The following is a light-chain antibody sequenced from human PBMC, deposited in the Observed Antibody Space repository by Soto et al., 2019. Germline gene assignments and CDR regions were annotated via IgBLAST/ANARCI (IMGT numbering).Light chain of an antibody. J-gene: IGLJ3*02. V-gene: IGLV2-8*01. CDR3: SSYAGSTNLV. CDR2: EVS. CDR1: SSDVGGYNY. Sequence: QSALTQPPSASGSPGQSVTISCTGTSSDVGGYNYVSWYQQHPGKAPKLMIYEVSKQPSGVPDRFSGSKSGNTASLTVSGLQAEDEADYYCSSYAGSTNLVVGGGTKLAVL.